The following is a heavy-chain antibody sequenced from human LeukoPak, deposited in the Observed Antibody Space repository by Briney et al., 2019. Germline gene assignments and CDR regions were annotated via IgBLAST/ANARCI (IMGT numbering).Heavy chain of an antibody. V-gene: IGHV3-21*06. Sequence: PGGSLRLSCAASGFIFSSYGMNWVRQAPGKGLEWVSSISTSNSYIYYADSVKGRFTISKDNANNSLYLQMNSLRAEDTAVYYCARGGEMATIYPDYWGQGTLVTVSS. CDR3: ARGGEMATIYPDY. D-gene: IGHD5-24*01. J-gene: IGHJ4*02. CDR1: GFIFSSYG. CDR2: ISTSNSYI.